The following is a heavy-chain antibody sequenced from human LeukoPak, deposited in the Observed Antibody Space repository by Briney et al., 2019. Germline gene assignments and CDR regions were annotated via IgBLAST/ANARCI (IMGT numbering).Heavy chain of an antibody. Sequence: GGSLRLSCAASGFTFSSYGMHWVRRAPGKGLEWVAVISYDGSNKYYADSVKGRFTISRDNSKNTLYLQMNSLRAEDTAVYYCASTFGELNYWGQGTLVTVSS. CDR2: ISYDGSNK. CDR3: ASTFGELNY. V-gene: IGHV3-30*03. CDR1: GFTFSSYG. J-gene: IGHJ4*02. D-gene: IGHD3-10*01.